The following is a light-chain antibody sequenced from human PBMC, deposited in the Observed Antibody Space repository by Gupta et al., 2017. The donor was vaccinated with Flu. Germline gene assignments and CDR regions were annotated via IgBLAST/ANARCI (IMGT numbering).Light chain of an antibody. Sequence: QSALTQPASVSGSPGPSITISCTGASSDVGRYNFVSWYQQHPGKAPKVMIYEVSNRPSGVSNRFSGSKSGNTASLTISGLQAEDEGDYYCSSYTSNNTVLFGGGTKLTVL. CDR3: SSYTSNNTVL. V-gene: IGLV2-14*01. CDR1: SSDVGRYNF. CDR2: EVS. J-gene: IGLJ2*01.